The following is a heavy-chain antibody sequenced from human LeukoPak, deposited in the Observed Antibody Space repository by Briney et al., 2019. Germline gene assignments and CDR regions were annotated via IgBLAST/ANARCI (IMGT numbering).Heavy chain of an antibody. CDR3: TRQGVYYSDSSAFYY. D-gene: IGHD3-22*01. CDR1: GYRFSNYW. CDR2: IYPGDSDT. V-gene: IGHV5-51*01. Sequence: GESLKISCKGSGYRFSNYWIGWVRQMPGKGLELMGAIYPGDSDTRYSPSFQGQVTISADKSITTAYLHWSSRRASDTATYFCTRQGVYYSDSSAFYYWGQGTLVTVSS. J-gene: IGHJ4*02.